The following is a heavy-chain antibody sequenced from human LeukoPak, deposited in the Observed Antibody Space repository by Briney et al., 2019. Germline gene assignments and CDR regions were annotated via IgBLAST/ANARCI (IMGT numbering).Heavy chain of an antibody. Sequence: GGSLRLSCAASGFTFSSYGMNWVRQAPGKGLEWVSSISSSSSYIYCADSVKGRFTISRDNAKNSLYLKMNSLRAEDTAVYYGARDSVRDDIFTGYYLFDYWGQGTLVTVSS. CDR1: GFTFSSYG. V-gene: IGHV3-21*01. J-gene: IGHJ4*02. CDR3: ARDSVRDDIFTGYYLFDY. D-gene: IGHD3-9*01. CDR2: ISSSSSYI.